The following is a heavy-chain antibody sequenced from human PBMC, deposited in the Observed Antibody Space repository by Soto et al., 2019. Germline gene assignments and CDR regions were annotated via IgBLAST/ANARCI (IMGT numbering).Heavy chain of an antibody. CDR2: IYPGDSDT. CDR3: ASSRYCSSTSCSSSYYYYGMDV. V-gene: IGHV5-51*01. D-gene: IGHD2-2*01. CDR1: GYSFTSYW. J-gene: IGHJ6*02. Sequence: GESLKISCKGSGYSFTSYWIGWVRQMPGKGLEWMGIIYPGDSDTRYSPSFQGHVTISADKSISTAYLQWSSLKASDTAMYYCASSRYCSSTSCSSSYYYYGMDVWGQGTTVTVSS.